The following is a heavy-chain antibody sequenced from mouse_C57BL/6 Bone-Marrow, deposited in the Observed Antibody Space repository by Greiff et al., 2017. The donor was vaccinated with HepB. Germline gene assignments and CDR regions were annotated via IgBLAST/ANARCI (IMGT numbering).Heavy chain of an antibody. Sequence: QVHVKQSGAELVKPGASVKLSCKASGYTFTSYWMHWVKQRPGQGLEWIGMIHPNSGSTNYNEKFKSKATLTVDKSSSTAYMQLSSLTSEDSAVYYCARSRTDPAWFAYWGQGTLVTVSA. CDR3: ARSRTDPAWFAY. CDR2: IHPNSGST. V-gene: IGHV1-64*01. CDR1: GYTFTSYW. D-gene: IGHD4-1*01. J-gene: IGHJ3*01.